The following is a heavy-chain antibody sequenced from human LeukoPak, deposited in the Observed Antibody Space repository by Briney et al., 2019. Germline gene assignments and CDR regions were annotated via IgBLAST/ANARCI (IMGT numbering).Heavy chain of an antibody. D-gene: IGHD3-22*01. Sequence: SETLSLTCTVSGGSISSYYWSWIRQPPGKGLEWIGYIYYSGSTNYNPSLKSRVTISLDTSKNQFSLRLSSVTAADTAVYYCARDDSSGYYFDYWGQGTLVTVSS. CDR2: IYYSGST. CDR1: GGSISSYY. V-gene: IGHV4-59*12. J-gene: IGHJ4*02. CDR3: ARDDSSGYYFDY.